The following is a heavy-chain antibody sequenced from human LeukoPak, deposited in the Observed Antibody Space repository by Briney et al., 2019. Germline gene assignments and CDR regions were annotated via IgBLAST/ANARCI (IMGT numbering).Heavy chain of an antibody. D-gene: IGHD1-26*01. CDR2: IYSGGST. V-gene: IGHV3-66*01. Sequence: PGGSLRLSCAASGFTVSSNYMSWVRQAPGKGLEWVSVIYSGGSTYYADSVKGRFTISRDNSKNTLYLQMNSLRAEDTAVYYCAKEEYSGSYIAKYYFDYWGQGTLVTVSS. CDR1: GFTVSSNY. J-gene: IGHJ4*02. CDR3: AKEEYSGSYIAKYYFDY.